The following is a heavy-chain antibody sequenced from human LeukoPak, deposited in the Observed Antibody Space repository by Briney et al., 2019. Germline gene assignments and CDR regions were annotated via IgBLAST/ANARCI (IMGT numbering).Heavy chain of an antibody. CDR1: GCTFSSYA. CDR3: ARGWRGDYDAFDI. V-gene: IGHV1-69*06. J-gene: IGHJ3*02. CDR2: IIPIFGTA. Sequence: GASVNVSCKASGCTFSSYAISWVRQAPGQGLEWVGGIIPIFGTANYAQKFQGRVTITADKSTSTAYMELSSLRSEDTAVYYCARGWRGDYDAFDIWGQGTMVTVSS. D-gene: IGHD4-17*01.